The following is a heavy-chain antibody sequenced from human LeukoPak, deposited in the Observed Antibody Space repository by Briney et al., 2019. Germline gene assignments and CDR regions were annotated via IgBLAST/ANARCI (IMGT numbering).Heavy chain of an antibody. J-gene: IGHJ4*02. D-gene: IGHD3-10*01. CDR3: ARGYGSGSYYGVLFDY. V-gene: IGHV3-49*03. CDR1: GFTCGDYA. Sequence: GGSLRLSCTASGFTCGDYAMSWFRQAPGKGREWVGFIRSKAYGGTTEYAASVKGRFTISRDDSKNSLYLQMNSLKTEDTAVYYCARGYGSGSYYGVLFDYWGQGTLVTVSS. CDR2: IRSKAYGGTT.